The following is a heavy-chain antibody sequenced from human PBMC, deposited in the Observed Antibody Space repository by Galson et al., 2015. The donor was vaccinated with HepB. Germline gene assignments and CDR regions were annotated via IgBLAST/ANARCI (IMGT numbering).Heavy chain of an antibody. CDR1: GFTFSNVW. J-gene: IGHJ4*02. V-gene: IGHV3-15*01. CDR3: TTAQLSAYYYDTRGYYDYLDY. CDR2: IRSKTDGETT. Sequence: SLRLSCAASGFTFSNVWMSWVRQAPGKGLEWVGRIRSKTDGETTDFAAPVRGRFTISRDDSKNTLYLQMNSLKIEDTAVYYCTTAQLSAYYYDTRGYYDYLDYWGQGTLATVSS. D-gene: IGHD3-22*01.